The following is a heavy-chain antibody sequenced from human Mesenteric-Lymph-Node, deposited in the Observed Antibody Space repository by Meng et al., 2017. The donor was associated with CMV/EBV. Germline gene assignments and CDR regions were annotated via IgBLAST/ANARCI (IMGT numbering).Heavy chain of an antibody. V-gene: IGHV3-11*04. J-gene: IGHJ6*02. CDR2: ISSIGSTI. D-gene: IGHD2-2*01. CDR3: ARVMGADIVVVPAATLRGWYGMDV. CDR1: GFTFSAYY. Sequence: GGSLRLSCAASGFTFSAYYMSWIRQAPGKGLEWVSYISSIGSTIYYADSVKGRFTISRDNAKNSLYLQMNSLRAEDTAVYYCARVMGADIVVVPAATLRGWYGMDVWGQGTTVTVSS.